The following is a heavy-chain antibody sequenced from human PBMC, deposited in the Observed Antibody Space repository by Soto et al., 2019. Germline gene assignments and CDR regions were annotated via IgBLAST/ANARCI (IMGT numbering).Heavy chain of an antibody. Sequence: PSETLSLTCAVNDGSLSGYYWIWIRQPPEKGLEWIGELSHSGSTNYNPSLKSRVTMSLDTSKNQFSLKLSSVTAADAALYYCARDLRIGRSYYGMVVWGQGTTVTVSS. J-gene: IGHJ6*01. CDR1: DGSLSGYY. V-gene: IGHV4-34*01. CDR2: LSHSGST. D-gene: IGHD2-15*01. CDR3: ARDLRIGRSYYGMVV.